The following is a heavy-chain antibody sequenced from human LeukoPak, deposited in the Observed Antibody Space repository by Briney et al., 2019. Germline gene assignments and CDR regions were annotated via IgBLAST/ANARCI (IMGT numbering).Heavy chain of an antibody. CDR3: ARITMVRGLLFDY. CDR1: GGSISSSSYY. Sequence: PSETLSLTCTVSGGSISSSSYYWGWIRQPPGKGLEWIGSIYYSGSTYYNPSLKSRVTISVDTSKNQFSLKLSSVTAADTAVYYCARITMVRGLLFDYWGQGTLVTVSS. CDR2: IYYSGST. V-gene: IGHV4-39*01. J-gene: IGHJ4*02. D-gene: IGHD3-10*01.